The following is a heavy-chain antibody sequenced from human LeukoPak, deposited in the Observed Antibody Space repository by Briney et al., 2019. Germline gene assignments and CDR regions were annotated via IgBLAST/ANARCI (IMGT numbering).Heavy chain of an antibody. V-gene: IGHV3-30-3*01. J-gene: IGHJ6*02. CDR3: ARGGHWAKDHYYGMDV. D-gene: IGHD3-16*01. CDR1: GFTFSSYA. Sequence: GGSLRLSCAASGFTFSSYAMHWVRQAPGKGLEWVAVISYDGSNKYYADSVKGRFTISRDNSKNTLYLQMNSLRAEDTAVYYCARGGHWAKDHYYGMDVWGQGTTVTVSS. CDR2: ISYDGSNK.